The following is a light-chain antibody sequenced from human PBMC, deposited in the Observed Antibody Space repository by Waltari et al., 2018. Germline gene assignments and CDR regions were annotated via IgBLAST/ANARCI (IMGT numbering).Light chain of an antibody. CDR2: DAS. V-gene: IGKV3-11*01. CDR3: QQHSNQPPTFT. J-gene: IGKJ3*01. CDR1: QSVSSS. Sequence: EIVLTQSPATLSLSPGERATLSCRASQSVSSSLAWYQQKPGQTPRLLICDASTRATGIPARFSGSGSGTDFTLTISSLEPEDFAFYYCQQHSNQPPTFTFGPGTKLDI.